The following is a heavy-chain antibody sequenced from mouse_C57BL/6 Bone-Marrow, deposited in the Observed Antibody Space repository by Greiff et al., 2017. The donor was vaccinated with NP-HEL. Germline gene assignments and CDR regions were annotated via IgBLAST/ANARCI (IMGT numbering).Heavy chain of an antibody. CDR3: ARDGGGPWFAY. CDR2: ISDGGSYT. Sequence: DVKLVESGGGLVKPGGSLKLSCAASGFTFSSYAMSWVRQTPEKRLEWVATISDGGSYTYYPDNVKGRFTISRDNAKNNLYLQMSHLKSEDTAMYYCARDGGGPWFAYWGQGTLVTVSA. CDR1: GFTFSSYA. J-gene: IGHJ3*01. D-gene: IGHD1-1*02. V-gene: IGHV5-4*01.